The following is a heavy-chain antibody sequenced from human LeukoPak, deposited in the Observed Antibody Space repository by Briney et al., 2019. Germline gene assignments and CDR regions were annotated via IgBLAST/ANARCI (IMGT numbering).Heavy chain of an antibody. V-gene: IGHV4-61*02. D-gene: IGHD3-10*01. CDR2: IYTSGST. Sequence: SETLSLTCNVSGGSIIKGNYYWSWIRPPAGKGLEWIGRIYTSGSTNYNPSLKSRVTLSLDTSKNQFSLRLRSVTAADTAVYYCAKTEDNNYYTWFDPWGQGTLVTVSS. J-gene: IGHJ5*02. CDR1: GGSIIKGNYY. CDR3: AKTEDNNYYTWFDP.